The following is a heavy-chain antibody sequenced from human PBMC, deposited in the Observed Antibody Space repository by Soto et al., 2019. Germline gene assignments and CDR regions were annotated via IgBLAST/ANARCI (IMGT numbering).Heavy chain of an antibody. CDR1: RYPFTSYG. CDR3: ARGLIRYFEWLWVLYGMDV. Sequence: SVKVSCKASRYPFTSYGISWVRQAPGQGLEWMGWISAYNGNTNYAQKLQGRVTMTTDTSTSTAYMELRSLRSDDTAVYYRARGLIRYFEWLWVLYGMDVWGQGNTVTGS. J-gene: IGHJ6*02. CDR2: ISAYNGNT. V-gene: IGHV1-18*04. D-gene: IGHD3-9*01.